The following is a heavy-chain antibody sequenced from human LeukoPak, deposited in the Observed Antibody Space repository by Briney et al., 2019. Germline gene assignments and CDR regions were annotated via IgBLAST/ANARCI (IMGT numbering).Heavy chain of an antibody. V-gene: IGHV4-30-2*01. CDR3: ARPLRLANYYFDY. D-gene: IGHD6-19*01. CDR1: GGSISSGGYS. Sequence: SKTLSLTCAVSGGSISSGGYSWSWIRQPPGKGLEWVGYIYHSGSTYYNPSLKSRVTISVDRSKNQFSLKLSSVTAADTAVYYCARPLRLANYYFDYWGQGTLVTVSS. J-gene: IGHJ4*02. CDR2: IYHSGST.